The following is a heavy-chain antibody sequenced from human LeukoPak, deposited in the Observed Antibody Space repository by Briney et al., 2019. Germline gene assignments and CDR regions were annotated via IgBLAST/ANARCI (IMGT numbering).Heavy chain of an antibody. D-gene: IGHD1-26*01. J-gene: IGHJ4*02. CDR3: AKDGGSSLDY. V-gene: IGHV3-30*18. Sequence: GGSLRLSCAASGFTFSSYGMHWVRQAPGKGLEWVAVISYDGSNKYYADSVKGRFTISRDNSKNTPYLQMNSLRAEDTAVYYCAKDGGSSLDYWGQGTLVTVSS. CDR2: ISYDGSNK. CDR1: GFTFSSYG.